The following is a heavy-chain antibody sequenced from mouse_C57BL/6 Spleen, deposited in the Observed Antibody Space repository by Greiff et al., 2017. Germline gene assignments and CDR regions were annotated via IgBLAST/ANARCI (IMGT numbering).Heavy chain of an antibody. D-gene: IGHD1-1*01. J-gene: IGHJ4*01. V-gene: IGHV5-17*01. CDR2: ISSGSSTI. CDR1: GFTFSDYG. Sequence: EVKLVESGGGLVKPGGSLELSCAASGFTFSDYGMHWVRQAPEKGLEWVAYISSGSSTIYYADTVKGRFTISRDNAKNTLFLQMTSLRSEDTAMYYWARGGYYYGSSYRGAMDYWGQGTSVTVSS. CDR3: ARGGYYYGSSYRGAMDY.